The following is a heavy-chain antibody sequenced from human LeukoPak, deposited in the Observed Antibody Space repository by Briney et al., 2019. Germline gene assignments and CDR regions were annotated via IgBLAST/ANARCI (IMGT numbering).Heavy chain of an antibody. CDR2: INHSGST. J-gene: IGHJ4*02. D-gene: IGHD3-16*01. V-gene: IGHV4-34*01. CDR3: ARDKDFSLESYYDYVWGSYDY. CDR1: GGSFSGYY. Sequence: TASETLSLTCAVYGGSFSGYYWSWIRQPPGKGLEWIGEINHSGSTNYNPSLKSRVTISVDTSKNQFSLKLSSVTAADTAVYYCARDKDFSLESYYDYVWGSYDYWGQGTLVTVSS.